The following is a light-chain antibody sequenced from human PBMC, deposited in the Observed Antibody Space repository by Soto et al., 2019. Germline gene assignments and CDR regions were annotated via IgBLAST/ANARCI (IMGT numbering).Light chain of an antibody. V-gene: IGKV1-27*01. CDR3: QKYDRAPWT. Sequence: DIPMTQSPTSLSASVGDRVTITCRASEDISSYLAWYQKKPGKVPRPLIFLASSLQSGVPSRFSGSGSGTHFTLSISSLQPEDVATYYCQKYDRAPWTFGQGTKVEIK. CDR1: EDISSY. CDR2: LAS. J-gene: IGKJ1*01.